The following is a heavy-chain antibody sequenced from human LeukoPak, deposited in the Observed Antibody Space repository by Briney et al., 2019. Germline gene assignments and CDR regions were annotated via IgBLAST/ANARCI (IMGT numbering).Heavy chain of an antibody. D-gene: IGHD2-2*01. CDR3: AREAKGNIVVVPAAMRLDP. CDR2: IIPIFGTA. Sequence: SVKVSCKASGGTFISYAISWVRQAPGQGLEWMGRIIPIFGTANYAQKFQGRVTINTDESKSTAYMELSSLRSEDTAVYYCAREAKGNIVVVPAAMRLDPWGQGTLVTVSS. CDR1: GGTFISYA. J-gene: IGHJ5*02. V-gene: IGHV1-69*05.